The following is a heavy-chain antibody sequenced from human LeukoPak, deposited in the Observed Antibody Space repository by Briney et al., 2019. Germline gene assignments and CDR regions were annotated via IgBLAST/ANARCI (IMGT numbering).Heavy chain of an antibody. J-gene: IGHJ6*02. CDR3: TRLTAYYDSSGLRNGMDV. CDR1: GFTFSGSA. V-gene: IGHV3-73*01. Sequence: GGSLKLSCAASGFTFSGSAMHWVRQASGKGLEWVGRIRSKANSYATAYAASVKGRFTTSRDDSKNTAYLQMNSLKTEDTAVYYCTRLTAYYDSSGLRNGMDVWGQGTTVTVSS. D-gene: IGHD3-22*01. CDR2: IRSKANSYAT.